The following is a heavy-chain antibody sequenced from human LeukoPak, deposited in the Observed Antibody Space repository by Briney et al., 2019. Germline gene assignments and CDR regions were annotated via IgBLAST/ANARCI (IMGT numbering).Heavy chain of an antibody. CDR1: GGSISSYY. J-gene: IGHJ4*02. V-gene: IGHV4-59*01. CDR3: ARGYDSSGYYQASYFDY. Sequence: SETLSLTCTVTGGSISSYYWSWIRQPPGKGLEWSVYIYCSAYTNYNPSLKSRVTISVDTSKNQVSLKLSSVTAADTAVYYCARGYDSSGYYQASYFDYWGQGTLVTVSS. CDR2: IYCSAYT. D-gene: IGHD3-22*01.